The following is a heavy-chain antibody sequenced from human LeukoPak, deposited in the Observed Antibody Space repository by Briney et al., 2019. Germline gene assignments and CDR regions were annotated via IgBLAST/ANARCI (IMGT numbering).Heavy chain of an antibody. Sequence: GGSLRLSCAASGFTFSSYSMNWVRQAPGKGLEWVSSISSSSSYIYYADSVKGRFTISRDNAKNSLYLQMNSLRAEDTAVYYCARDGGNYYDSSGYYYGPGYFDYWGQGTLVTVSS. CDR1: GFTFSSYS. CDR2: ISSSSSYI. V-gene: IGHV3-21*01. CDR3: ARDGGNYYDSSGYYYGPGYFDY. J-gene: IGHJ4*02. D-gene: IGHD3-22*01.